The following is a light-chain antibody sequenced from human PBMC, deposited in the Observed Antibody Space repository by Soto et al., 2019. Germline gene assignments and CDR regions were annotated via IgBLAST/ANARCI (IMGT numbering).Light chain of an antibody. J-gene: IGLJ2*01. Sequence: QSALTQPPSASGSPGQSVTISCTGTSSDVGGYNYVSWYQQHPGKAPKLMIYEVSKRPSGVPDRFSGSKSGNTASLTVSGLQAEDEADYYGSDYAGSNNFVVFGGGTQLTVL. CDR3: SDYAGSNNFVV. V-gene: IGLV2-8*01. CDR2: EVS. CDR1: SSDVGGYNY.